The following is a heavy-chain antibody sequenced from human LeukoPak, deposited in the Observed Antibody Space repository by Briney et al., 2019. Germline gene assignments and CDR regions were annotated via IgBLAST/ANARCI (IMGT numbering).Heavy chain of an antibody. D-gene: IGHD2-15*01. CDR1: GGSIRSTNW. V-gene: IGHV4-4*02. J-gene: IGHJ3*02. Sequence: SETLSLTCAVSGGSIRSTNWWSWVRQPPGKGLEWIGEIYHSGSTNYNPSLKSRVTISVDTSKNQFSLKLSSVTAADTAVYYCARDLNCSGGSCQNDAFDIWGQGTMVTVSS. CDR2: IYHSGST. CDR3: ARDLNCSGGSCQNDAFDI.